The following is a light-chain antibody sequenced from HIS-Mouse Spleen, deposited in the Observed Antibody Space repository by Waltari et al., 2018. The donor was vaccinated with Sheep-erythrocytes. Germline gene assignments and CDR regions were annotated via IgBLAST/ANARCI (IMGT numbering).Light chain of an antibody. CDR2: AAS. CDR1: PGIRND. Sequence: AIQMTQSPSSLSASVGDRVTITXRASPGIRNDLGWYQQKPGKAPKLLIYAASSLQSGVPSRFXXSGXGTDFTLTISSLQPEDFATXYCLQDYNYXXTFGQGTKVEIK. J-gene: IGKJ1*01. V-gene: IGKV1-6*01. CDR3: LQDYNYXXT.